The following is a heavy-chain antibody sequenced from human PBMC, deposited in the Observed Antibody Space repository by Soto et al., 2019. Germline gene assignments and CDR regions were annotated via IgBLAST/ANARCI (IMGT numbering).Heavy chain of an antibody. Sequence: QVQLQESGPGLVKPSQTLSLTCTVSGGSISSGGYYWSWIRQHPGKGLEWIGYIYYSGSTYYNPSLKGRVTISVDTSKNQFSLKLSSVTAADTAVYYCARVTGYYDSSAPHSWFDPWGQGTLVTVSS. CDR2: IYYSGST. J-gene: IGHJ5*02. V-gene: IGHV4-31*03. CDR1: GGSISSGGYY. CDR3: ARVTGYYDSSAPHSWFDP. D-gene: IGHD3-22*01.